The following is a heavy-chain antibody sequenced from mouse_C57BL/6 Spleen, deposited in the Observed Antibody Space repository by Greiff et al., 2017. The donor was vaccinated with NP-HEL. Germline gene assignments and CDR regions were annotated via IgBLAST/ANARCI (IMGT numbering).Heavy chain of an antibody. J-gene: IGHJ1*03. Sequence: EVKLVESGEGLVKPGGSLKLSCAASGFTFSSYAMSWVRQTPEKRLEWVAYISSGGDYIYYADTVKGRFTISRDNARNTLYLQMSSLKSEDTAMYYCTRDLFYYGNYGYFDVWGTGTTVTVSS. CDR2: ISSGGDYI. D-gene: IGHD2-1*01. CDR3: TRDLFYYGNYGYFDV. V-gene: IGHV5-9-1*02. CDR1: GFTFSSYA.